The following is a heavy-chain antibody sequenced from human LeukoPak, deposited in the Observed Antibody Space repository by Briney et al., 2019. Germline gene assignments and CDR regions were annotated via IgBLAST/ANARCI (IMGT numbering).Heavy chain of an antibody. CDR3: ARHGTTVTTSPFDY. V-gene: IGHV4-34*01. CDR2: INHSGST. J-gene: IGHJ4*02. CDR1: GGSISGYY. Sequence: PSETLSLTCTVSGGSISGYYWSWIRQPPGKGLEWIGEINHSGSTNYNPSLKSRVTISVDTSKNQFSLKLSSVTAADTAVYYCARHGTTVTTSPFDYWGQGTLVTVSS. D-gene: IGHD4-17*01.